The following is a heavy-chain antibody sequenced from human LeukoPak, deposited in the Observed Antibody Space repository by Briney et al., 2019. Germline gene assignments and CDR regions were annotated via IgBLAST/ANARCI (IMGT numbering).Heavy chain of an antibody. CDR1: GGSVISSNYH. J-gene: IGHJ4*02. CDR3: TRLINGCPGYY. Sequence: PSETLSLTCGVSGGSVISSNYHWGWVRQPPGKGLEWIGSISYSGDTYYNPSLKSRVTISVDTSKNQFSLKVSSVTVADTAVYYCTRLINGCPGYYWGQGILVTASS. V-gene: IGHV4-39*01. CDR2: ISYSGDT. D-gene: IGHD2-8*01.